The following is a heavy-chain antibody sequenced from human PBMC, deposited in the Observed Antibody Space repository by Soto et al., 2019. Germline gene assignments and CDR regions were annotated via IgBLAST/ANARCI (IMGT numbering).Heavy chain of an antibody. CDR3: AKNPSSRWHFDC. D-gene: IGHD6-13*01. J-gene: IGHJ4*02. CDR2: IGGSGANT. V-gene: IGHV3-23*01. Sequence: GGSLRLSCAASGFTFSSYAMSWVRQAPGKGLEWVSAIGGSGANTYYADSVKGRFTISRDNSKNTLYLQMSSLGTEDTAVYYCAKNPSSRWHFDCWGQGTLVTVSS. CDR1: GFTFSSYA.